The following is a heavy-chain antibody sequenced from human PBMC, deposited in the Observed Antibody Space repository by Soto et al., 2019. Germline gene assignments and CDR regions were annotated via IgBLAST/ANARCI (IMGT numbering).Heavy chain of an antibody. CDR1: GFSFSDFG. V-gene: IGHV3-33*01. CDR2: IWHDGSDK. D-gene: IGHD2-21*02. J-gene: IGHJ3*02. CDR3: AIDKVGSDGFDI. Sequence: QVQLVESGGGVVPPGMSLRLSCAASGFSFSDFGFHWVRQAPGKGLEWVSVIWHDGSDKYYADSVKGRFTISRDSSKNTLYLQMNSLRAEDTAVYYCAIDKVGSDGFDIWGQGTLVSVSA.